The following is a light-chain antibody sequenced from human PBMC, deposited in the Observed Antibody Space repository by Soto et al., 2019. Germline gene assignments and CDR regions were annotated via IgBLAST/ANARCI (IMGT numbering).Light chain of an antibody. CDR3: CSYAGSSTWV. V-gene: IGLV2-23*01. J-gene: IGLJ1*01. CDR1: SSDVGSYNL. Sequence: SALTQPASVSGSPGQSITISCTGTSSDVGSYNLVSWYQQHPGKAPKLMIYEGSKRPSGVSNRFSGSKSGNTASLTISGLQAEGEADYYCCSYAGSSTWVFGTGTKVTVL. CDR2: EGS.